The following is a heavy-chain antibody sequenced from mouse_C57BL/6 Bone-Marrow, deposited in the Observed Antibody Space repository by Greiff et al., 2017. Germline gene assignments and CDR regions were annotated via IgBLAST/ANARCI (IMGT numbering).Heavy chain of an antibody. CDR3: ARASTVEGDY. CDR1: GYTFTSYT. Sequence: QVHVKQSGAELARPGASVKMSCKASGYTFTSYTMHWVKQRPGQGLEWIGYINPSSGYTKYNQKFKDKATLTADKSSSTAYMQLSSLTSEDSAVYYCARASTVEGDYWGQGTTLTVSS. V-gene: IGHV1-4*01. D-gene: IGHD1-1*01. CDR2: INPSSGYT. J-gene: IGHJ2*01.